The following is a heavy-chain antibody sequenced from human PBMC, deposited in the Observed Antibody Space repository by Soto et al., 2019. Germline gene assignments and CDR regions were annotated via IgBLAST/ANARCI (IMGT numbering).Heavy chain of an antibody. D-gene: IGHD3-10*01. CDR3: ARRGSGSSFDY. V-gene: IGHV4-39*01. CDR2: IYNTGTT. Sequence: QLQLEESGPGLLKPSETLPLTCTVSGDPISSSSYYCGWIRQTPGKGLEWIGNIYNTGTTFYNPYLRSRVTISVDTSKNQFSLRLMSVTAADTAVYYCARRGSGSSFDYWGQGTLVTVSS. CDR1: GDPISSSSYY. J-gene: IGHJ4*02.